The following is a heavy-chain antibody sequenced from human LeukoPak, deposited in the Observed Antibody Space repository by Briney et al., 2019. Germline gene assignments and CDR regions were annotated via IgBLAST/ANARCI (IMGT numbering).Heavy chain of an antibody. CDR2: ISAYNGNT. J-gene: IGHJ4*02. CDR1: GYTFTSYG. Sequence: ASVKVSCKASGYTFTSYGISWVRQAPGRGLEWMGWISAYNGNTNYAQKLQGRVTMTTDTSTSTAYMELRSLRSDDTAVYYCARVIGGYYDSSGSFDYWGQGTLVTVSS. V-gene: IGHV1-18*01. D-gene: IGHD3-22*01. CDR3: ARVIGGYYDSSGSFDY.